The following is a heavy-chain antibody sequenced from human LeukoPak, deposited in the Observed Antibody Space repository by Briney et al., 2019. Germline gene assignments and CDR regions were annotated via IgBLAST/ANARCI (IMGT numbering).Heavy chain of an antibody. CDR3: AKDRVGYYDSRGSSLLDY. D-gene: IGHD3-22*01. V-gene: IGHV3-33*06. CDR2: IWYDGSNK. CDR1: GFTFSSYG. Sequence: PGRSLRLSCAASGFTFSSYGMHWVRQAPGKGLEWVAVIWYDGSNKYYADSVKGRFTISRDNSKNTLYLQMNSLRAEDTAVYYCAKDRVGYYDSRGSSLLDYCGQGTLVTVSS. J-gene: IGHJ4*02.